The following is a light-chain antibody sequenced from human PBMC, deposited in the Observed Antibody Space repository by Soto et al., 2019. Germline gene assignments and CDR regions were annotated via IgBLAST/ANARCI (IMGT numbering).Light chain of an antibody. CDR3: QQYGSSSWT. CDR1: QSVSSSY. Sequence: IVLTQSPGTLSLSPGERATLSCRASQSVSSSYFAWYQQRFGQAPRLLIYGASSRATGIPDRFSGSGSGTDFTLTISRLEPEDFAVYYCQQYGSSSWTVGQGTKVEIK. CDR2: GAS. J-gene: IGKJ1*01. V-gene: IGKV3-20*01.